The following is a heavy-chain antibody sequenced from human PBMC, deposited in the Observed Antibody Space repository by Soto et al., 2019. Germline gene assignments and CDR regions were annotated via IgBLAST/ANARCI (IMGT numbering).Heavy chain of an antibody. D-gene: IGHD6-19*01. Sequence: QLQLQESGSGLVKPSQTLSLTCAVSGGSISSGGYSWSWIRQPPGKGLEWIGYIYHSGSTYYNPSLKSRVPTSADGSKTPFSLKRSSVTAADAALYYCASAGGFVAVASDYWGQGTLVTVSS. CDR3: ASAGGFVAVASDY. J-gene: IGHJ4*02. V-gene: IGHV4-30-2*01. CDR2: IYHSGST. CDR1: GGSISSGGYS.